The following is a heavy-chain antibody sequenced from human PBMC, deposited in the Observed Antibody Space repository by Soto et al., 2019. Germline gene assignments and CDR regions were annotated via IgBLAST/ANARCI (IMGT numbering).Heavy chain of an antibody. V-gene: IGHV3-48*01. CDR1: GFTFSSYS. Sequence: GGSLRLSCAASGFTFSSYSMNWVRQAPGKGLEWVSYISSSSSTIYYADSVKGRFTISRDNAKNSLYLQMNSLRAEDTAVYYCARDGNSSSSPFDYWGQGTLVTVSS. J-gene: IGHJ4*02. CDR2: ISSSSSTI. CDR3: ARDGNSSSSPFDY. D-gene: IGHD6-6*01.